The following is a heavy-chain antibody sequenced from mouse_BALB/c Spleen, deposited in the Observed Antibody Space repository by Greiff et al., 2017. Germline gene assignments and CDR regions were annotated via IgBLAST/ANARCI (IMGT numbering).Heavy chain of an antibody. J-gene: IGHJ4*01. CDR3: ARGTTATPYYYAMDY. CDR2: ISNGGGST. D-gene: IGHD1-2*01. Sequence: EVKLQESGGGLVKPGGSLKLSCAASGFTFSSYTMSWVRQTPEKRLEWVAYISNGGGSTYYPDTVKGRFTISRDNAKNTLYLQMSSLKSEDTAMYYCARGTTATPYYYAMDYWGQGTSVTVSS. V-gene: IGHV5-12-2*01. CDR1: GFTFSSYT.